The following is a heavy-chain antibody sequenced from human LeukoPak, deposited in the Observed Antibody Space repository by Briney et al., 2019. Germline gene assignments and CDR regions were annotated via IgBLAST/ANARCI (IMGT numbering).Heavy chain of an antibody. J-gene: IGHJ6*02. CDR2: ISCYNGNS. CDR3: ARDAGDGMDV. CDR1: GYTFTSYA. Sequence: GASVKVSCKASGYTFTSYAMHWVRQAPGQRPEWMGWISCYNGNSKSSEKFQGRVTMTIETSTSTVYMELRTLKNDDTAVYYCARDAGDGMDVWGLGTTVIVSS. V-gene: IGHV1-18*01.